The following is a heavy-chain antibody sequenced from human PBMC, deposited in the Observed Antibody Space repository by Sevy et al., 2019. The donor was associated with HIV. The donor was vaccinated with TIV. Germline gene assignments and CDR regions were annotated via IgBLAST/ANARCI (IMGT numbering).Heavy chain of an antibody. CDR2: FDPEDGEI. D-gene: IGHD3-22*01. CDR1: GYTLTQLS. Sequence: ASVKVSCKVSGYTLTQLSMHWVRQAPGKGLEWMGSFDPEDGEILYAQKFQGRVTMTEDTSTDTAYMELSSLRSEDTAVYYCATTKDYYDSSASPFDYWSQGTLVTVSS. CDR3: ATTKDYYDSSASPFDY. J-gene: IGHJ4*02. V-gene: IGHV1-24*01.